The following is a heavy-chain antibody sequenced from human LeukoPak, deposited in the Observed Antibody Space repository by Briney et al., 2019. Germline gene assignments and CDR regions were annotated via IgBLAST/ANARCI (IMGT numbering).Heavy chain of an antibody. V-gene: IGHV3-7*03. Sequence: PGGSLRLSCAASGFTFSSYWMNWVRQAPGKGLEWVANINQDGSDKYYVDSVKGRFTISRDNAKNSLYLQMNSLRAEDTALYYCAKDNLPTMVRGVIITSPFDYWGQGTLVTVSS. D-gene: IGHD3-10*01. CDR1: GFTFSSYW. CDR2: INQDGSDK. CDR3: AKDNLPTMVRGVIITSPFDY. J-gene: IGHJ4*02.